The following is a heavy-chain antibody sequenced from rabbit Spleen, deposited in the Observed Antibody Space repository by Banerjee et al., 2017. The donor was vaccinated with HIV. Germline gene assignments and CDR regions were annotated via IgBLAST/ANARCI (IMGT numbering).Heavy chain of an antibody. D-gene: IGHD2-1*01. CDR1: GFSFSSSYW. CDR2: IYTISITT. J-gene: IGHJ4*01. V-gene: IGHV1S45*01. CDR3: SRRAGDVSRDYYFNL. Sequence: EESGRDLVQPEGSLTLTCTASGFSFSSSYWICWVRQAPGKGLELIACIYTISITTYYARWAKSRFSTTKYSSSTVALQMTSRTAADAAAYYCSRRAGDVSRDYYFNLWGPGTLVTVS.